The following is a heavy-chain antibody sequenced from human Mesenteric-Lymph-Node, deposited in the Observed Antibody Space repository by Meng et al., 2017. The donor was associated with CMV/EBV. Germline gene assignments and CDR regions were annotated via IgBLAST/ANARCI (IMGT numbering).Heavy chain of an antibody. J-gene: IGHJ6*02. CDR1: GFTVSSNY. V-gene: IGHV3-21*01. CDR2: ITSSGNYI. Sequence: GESLKISCAASGFTVSSNYMSWVRQAPGKGLEWVSSITSSGNYIDYADSVKGRFTISRDNAKNSVHMQMNSLRVEDSAVYYCVRDWPSNYHGMDVWGQGTTVTVSS. CDR3: VRDWPSNYHGMDV. D-gene: IGHD4-11*01.